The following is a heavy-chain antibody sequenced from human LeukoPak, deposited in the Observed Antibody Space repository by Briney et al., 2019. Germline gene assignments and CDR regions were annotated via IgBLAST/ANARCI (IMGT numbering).Heavy chain of an antibody. CDR2: IYTSGST. CDR3: ATDLTRSGGAT. V-gene: IGHV4-4*07. CDR1: GGSISSYY. Sequence: SETLSLTCTVSGGSISSYYCSWIRQPAGQGLEWIGRIYTSGSTNYNPSLKSRVTMSIDTSKNQFSLKLSSVTAADTAVYYCATDLTRSGGATWGQGTLVTVSS. D-gene: IGHD1-26*01. J-gene: IGHJ4*02.